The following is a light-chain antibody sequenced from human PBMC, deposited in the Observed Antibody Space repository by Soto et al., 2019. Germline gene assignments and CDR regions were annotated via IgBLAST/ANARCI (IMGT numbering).Light chain of an antibody. CDR3: QQRSNLLT. Sequence: EIVLTQSPATLSLSPGERATLSCRASQSVSSYLAWYQQKPGQAPRLLIYDASNRATGTPARFSGSGSGTDFTLTISSLEPEDFAVYYCQQRSNLLTFGGGTKVDIK. CDR2: DAS. CDR1: QSVSSY. J-gene: IGKJ4*01. V-gene: IGKV3-11*01.